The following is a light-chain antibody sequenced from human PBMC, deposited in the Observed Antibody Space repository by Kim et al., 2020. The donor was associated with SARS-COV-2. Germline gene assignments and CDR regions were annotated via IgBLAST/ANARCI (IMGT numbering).Light chain of an antibody. CDR1: QPIATY. V-gene: IGKV1-39*01. CDR3: QESYSPWYT. J-gene: IGKJ2*01. CDR2: GAT. Sequence: DIQMTQPPSLSASIGDSVTSTCRASQPIATYLNWYQHKPGTGPNLLIFGATSLQNGVPSRFSGSGSGTHFTLPISRLQTEDLATYYCQESYSPWYTFGQGTKLEI.